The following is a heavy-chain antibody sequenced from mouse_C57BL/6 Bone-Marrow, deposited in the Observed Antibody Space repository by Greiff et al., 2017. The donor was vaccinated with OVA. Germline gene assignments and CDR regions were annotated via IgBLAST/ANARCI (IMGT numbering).Heavy chain of an antibody. Sequence: EVMLVESGGGLVQPGGSLKLSCAASGFTFSDYGMAWVRQAPGKGLEWVGFISNLAYSIYYADTVKGRFPFTRENAKNTLDLEMSSLMSEDAAMYYCASYYDYDGGFAYWGQGTLVTVSA. CDR2: ISNLAYSI. CDR3: ASYYDYDGGFAY. V-gene: IGHV5-15*01. CDR1: GFTFSDYG. D-gene: IGHD2-4*01. J-gene: IGHJ3*01.